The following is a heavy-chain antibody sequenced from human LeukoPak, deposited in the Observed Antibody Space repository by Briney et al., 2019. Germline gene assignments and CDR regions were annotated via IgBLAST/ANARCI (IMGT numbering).Heavy chain of an antibody. CDR2: IKKDGSEK. J-gene: IGHJ4*02. CDR1: GFTFNSNW. CDR3: ARDDGYRGVDY. V-gene: IGHV3-7*01. D-gene: IGHD5-24*01. Sequence: GGSLRLSCAASGFTFNSNWMSWVRRAPGKGLEWVANIKKDGSEKYYVDSVEGRFTVSRDNAKNSLYLQMNSLRVEDTAVYYCARDDGYRGVDYWGQGTLATVSS.